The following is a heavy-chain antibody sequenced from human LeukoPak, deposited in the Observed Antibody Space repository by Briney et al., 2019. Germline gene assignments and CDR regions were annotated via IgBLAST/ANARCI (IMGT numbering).Heavy chain of an antibody. CDR2: IKSKADGGTT. V-gene: IGHV3-15*01. CDR3: TWGTGGNFDY. J-gene: IGHJ4*02. D-gene: IGHD2-8*02. Sequence: GGSLRPSCTASVFTLSHAWISCVRQAPGKGLEWVGGIKSKADGGTTDYAAPVKGRFTISRDDSKNTRFLQINSLKSEDTAVYYCTWGTGGNFDYWDQGTLVTVSS. CDR1: VFTLSHAW.